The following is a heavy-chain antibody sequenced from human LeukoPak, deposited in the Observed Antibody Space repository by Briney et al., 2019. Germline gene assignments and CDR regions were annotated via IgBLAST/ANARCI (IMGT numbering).Heavy chain of an antibody. CDR1: GFTFTNYA. V-gene: IGHV3-23*01. CDR2: ISGCGSST. CDR3: SKSWGYTRPYYNYMDV. D-gene: IGHD3-16*02. J-gene: IGHJ6*03. Sequence: GGSLRLSCAAPGFTFTNYAMNWVRQAPGKGLEWVSAISGCGSSTYYADSVKGRFSLSRDNSKNTLSLQMNGLRPEDTAVYYCSKSWGYTRPYYNYMDVWGKGTTVTVSS.